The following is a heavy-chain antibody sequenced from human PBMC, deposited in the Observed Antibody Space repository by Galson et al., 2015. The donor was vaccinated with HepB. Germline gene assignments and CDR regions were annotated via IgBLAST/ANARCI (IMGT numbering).Heavy chain of an antibody. V-gene: IGHV1-18*01. CDR1: GYTFTSYG. CDR3: ARQGSWDIAVAGYYFDY. J-gene: IGHJ4*02. D-gene: IGHD6-19*01. CDR2: ISAYNGNT. Sequence: SVKVSCKASGYTFTSYGISWVRQAPGQGLEWMGWISAYNGNTNYAQKLQGRVTMTTDTSTSTAYMELRSLRSDDTAVYYCARQGSWDIAVAGYYFDYWGPGTLVTVSS.